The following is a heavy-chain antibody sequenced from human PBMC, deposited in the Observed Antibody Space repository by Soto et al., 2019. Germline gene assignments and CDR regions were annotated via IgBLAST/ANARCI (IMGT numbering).Heavy chain of an antibody. Sequence: GGSLRLSCAASGFTFNKYAMNWVRQTPEKGLEWVASIGGSAVSTYYADSVKGRFTISRDVSKNMVFLQMTSLRVEDTALYSCAKDGYNIGFYCNSWGRGTRVTVSS. CDR3: AKDGYNIGFYCNS. CDR1: GFTFNKYA. CDR2: IGGSAVST. J-gene: IGHJ4*02. V-gene: IGHV3-23*01. D-gene: IGHD6-25*01.